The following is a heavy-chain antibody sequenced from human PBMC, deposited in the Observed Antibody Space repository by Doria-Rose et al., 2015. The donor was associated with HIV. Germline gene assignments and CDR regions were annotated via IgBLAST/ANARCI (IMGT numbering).Heavy chain of an antibody. CDR3: ARIKSSRWYHKYYFDF. V-gene: IGHV2-26*01. CDR1: GVSLSSPGMG. J-gene: IGHJ4*02. D-gene: IGHD6-13*01. Sequence: QITLKESGPVLVKPTETLTLTCTVSGVSLSSPGMGVSWICQPPGKALEWLANIFSDDERSYITSLKSRLTISRGTSKSQVVLTMTDMDPVDTATYYCARIKSSRWYHKYYFDFWGRGTLVIVSA. CDR2: IFSDDER.